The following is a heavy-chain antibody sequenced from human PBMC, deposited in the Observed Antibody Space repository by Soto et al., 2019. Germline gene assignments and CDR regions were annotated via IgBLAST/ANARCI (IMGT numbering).Heavy chain of an antibody. J-gene: IGHJ3*02. CDR1: GFTFGDYA. D-gene: IGHD6-6*01. CDR2: IRSKAYGGTT. CDR3: TRSTPKRIAARNALDI. V-gene: IGHV3-49*04. Sequence: GGSLRLSCTASGFTFGDYAMSWVRQAPGKGLEWVGFIRSKAYGGTTEYAASVKGRFTISRDDSKSIAYLQMNSLKTEDTAVYYCTRSTPKRIAARNALDIWGQGTMVTVSS.